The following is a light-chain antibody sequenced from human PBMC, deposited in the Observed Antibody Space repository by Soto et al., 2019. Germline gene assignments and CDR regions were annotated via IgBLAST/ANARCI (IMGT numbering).Light chain of an antibody. CDR1: QSVSSN. CDR2: GAS. V-gene: IGKV3-15*01. CDR3: QQNNDWPRT. J-gene: IGKJ1*01. Sequence: EIVMTQSPATLSVSPGERATLSCRASQSVSSNLAWYQQTPGQAPRLLIYGASTRATGIPARFSGSGSGTEFTLTISSLQSEDFAVYYCQQNNDWPRTFGQGTKVDIK.